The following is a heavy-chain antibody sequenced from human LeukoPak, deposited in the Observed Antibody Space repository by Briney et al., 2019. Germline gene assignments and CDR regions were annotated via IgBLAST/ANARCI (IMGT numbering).Heavy chain of an antibody. CDR1: GYTFTSYY. V-gene: IGHV1-46*01. Sequence: GASVKVSCKASGYTFTSYYMHWVRQAPGQGLEWMGIINPSGGSTSYAQKFQGRVTMTRDTSTSTVYMELSSLRSEDTAVYYCARGLIVVVPGKQVDWFDPWGQGTLVTVSS. J-gene: IGHJ5*02. CDR3: ARGLIVVVPGKQVDWFDP. CDR2: INPSGGST. D-gene: IGHD2-2*01.